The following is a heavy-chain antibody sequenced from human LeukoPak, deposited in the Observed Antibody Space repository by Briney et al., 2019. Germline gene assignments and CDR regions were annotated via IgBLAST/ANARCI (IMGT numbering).Heavy chain of an antibody. CDR1: GYTFTSYG. CDR2: ISAYNGNT. D-gene: IGHD6-19*01. V-gene: IGHV1-18*01. J-gene: IGHJ4*02. Sequence: GASVKVSCKASGYTFTSYGISWVRQAPGQGLEWMGWISAYNGNTNYAQKLQGRVTMTTDTSTSTAYMELRSLRSDDTAVYYCARGLRRGWYVDEYYFDYWGQGTLVTVSS. CDR3: ARGLRRGWYVDEYYFDY.